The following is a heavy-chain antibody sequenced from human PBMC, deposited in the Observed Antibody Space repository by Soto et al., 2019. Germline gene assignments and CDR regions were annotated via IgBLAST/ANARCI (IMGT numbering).Heavy chain of an antibody. D-gene: IGHD3-16*01. CDR3: ARYPLRQGLTRRVFDY. V-gene: IGHV4-34*01. J-gene: IGHJ4*02. Sequence: QVQLQQWGAGLLKPSETLSLTCAVYGGSFSGYYWSWIRQPPGKGLEWIGEINHSGSTNYNPSLKSRVTISVETSKDQVSLKLGSFAAADTAVYFWARYPLRQGLTRRVFDYWGQGTLVTVSS. CDR1: GGSFSGYY. CDR2: INHSGST.